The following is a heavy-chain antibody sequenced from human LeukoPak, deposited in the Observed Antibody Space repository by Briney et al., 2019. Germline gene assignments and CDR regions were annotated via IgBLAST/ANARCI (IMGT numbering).Heavy chain of an antibody. Sequence: GGSLRLSCAASGFTFSSYGMHWVRQAPGKGLEWVAFIRYDGSNKYYADSVKGRFTISRDNSKNTLYLQMNSLRAEDTAVYYCAKERTLWFGELYFDYWGQGTLATVSS. J-gene: IGHJ4*02. CDR3: AKERTLWFGELYFDY. D-gene: IGHD3-10*01. CDR1: GFTFSSYG. V-gene: IGHV3-30*02. CDR2: IRYDGSNK.